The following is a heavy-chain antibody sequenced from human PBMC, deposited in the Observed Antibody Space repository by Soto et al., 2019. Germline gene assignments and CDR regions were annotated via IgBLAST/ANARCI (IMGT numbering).Heavy chain of an antibody. V-gene: IGHV3-30-3*01. CDR3: ARDARIGTDWYFDL. CDR2: ISYDGIGT. J-gene: IGHJ2*01. D-gene: IGHD2-21*01. CDR1: AFTFSDYA. Sequence: QVQLVESGGGVVQPGRSLRLSCVGSAFTFSDYAIHWVREGPGKGLDWVAAISYDGIGTDYADSVKGRFTISRDNSKNTLYLQMYSLTVEDTAVYYCARDARIGTDWYFDLWGRGTLVTVSS.